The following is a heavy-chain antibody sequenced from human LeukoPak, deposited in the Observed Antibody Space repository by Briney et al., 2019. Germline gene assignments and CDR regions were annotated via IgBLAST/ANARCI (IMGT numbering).Heavy chain of an antibody. CDR2: IYYSGTT. D-gene: IGHD3-10*01. J-gene: IGHJ6*03. CDR1: GGSISSSNYY. Sequence: SETLSLIXSVSGGSISSSNYYWGCIRQPPGKGLEWIGTIYYSGTTYYNPSLGSRVTISEDMSKNQFSLTLRSVTAADTAVYYCARQISDYYYYYIDVWGKGTTVTVSS. CDR3: ARQISDYYYYYIDV. V-gene: IGHV4-39*01.